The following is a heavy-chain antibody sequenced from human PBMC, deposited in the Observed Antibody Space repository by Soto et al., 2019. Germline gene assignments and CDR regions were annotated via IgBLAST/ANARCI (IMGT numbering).Heavy chain of an antibody. CDR1: GFTFSSYS. CDR2: ISGFGGST. Sequence: EVHLLESAGALVQRGGSLRLSCAASGFTFSSYSLSWVRQAPGKGLEWDSGISGFGGSTYYADSEKGRFTISRDNSKNDISLQINSLRAEYTAKYYSAKVRSDDLNDGYYYDYWCQGTLVTVSS. J-gene: IGHJ4*02. V-gene: IGHV3-23*01. CDR3: AKVRSDDLNDGYYYDY. D-gene: IGHD1-1*01.